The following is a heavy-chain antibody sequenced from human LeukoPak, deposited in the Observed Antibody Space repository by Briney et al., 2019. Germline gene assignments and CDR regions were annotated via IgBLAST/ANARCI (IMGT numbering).Heavy chain of an antibody. CDR3: ARVEMATTVYFDY. V-gene: IGHV3-30*02. CDR1: GFTFSSYG. D-gene: IGHD5-24*01. J-gene: IGHJ4*02. CDR2: IRYDGSNK. Sequence: GGSLRLSCAASGFTFSSYGMHWVRQAPGKGLEWVAFIRYDGSNKYYADSVKGRFTISRDNSKNTLYLQMNSLRAEDTAVYYCARVEMATTVYFDYWGQGTLVTVSS.